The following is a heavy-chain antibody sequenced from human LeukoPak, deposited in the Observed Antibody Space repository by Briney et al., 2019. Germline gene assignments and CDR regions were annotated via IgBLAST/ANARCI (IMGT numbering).Heavy chain of an antibody. CDR1: GFTFSSYA. Sequence: PGGSLRLSCAASGFTFSSYAMSWVRQGPGKGLEWVSGISGSGDSTYYADSVKGRFTISRDNSKNTLYLQMNSLRAEDTAVYFCAKSGGLSGLERLAMDVWGQGTTVTVSS. D-gene: IGHD2-15*01. CDR3: AKSGGLSGLERLAMDV. V-gene: IGHV3-23*01. J-gene: IGHJ6*02. CDR2: ISGSGDST.